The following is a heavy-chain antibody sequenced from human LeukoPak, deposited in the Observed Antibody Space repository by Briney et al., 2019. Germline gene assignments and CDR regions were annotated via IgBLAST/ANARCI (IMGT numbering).Heavy chain of an antibody. CDR2: IEPDGSGK. D-gene: IGHD3-10*01. CDR1: GFSFRGYW. CDR3: VTSWVRQQRDF. J-gene: IGHJ4*02. V-gene: IGHV3-7*01. Sequence: GGSLRLSCAAYGFSFRGYWMSWVRQAPGKGLEWVADIEPDGSGKTYVDSVKGRFTISRDNAQQSLYPQMDTLTAEDTAVYYCVTSWVRQQRDFWGQGTLVTVSS.